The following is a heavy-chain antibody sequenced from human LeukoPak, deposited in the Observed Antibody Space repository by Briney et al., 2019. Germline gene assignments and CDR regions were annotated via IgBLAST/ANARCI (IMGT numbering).Heavy chain of an antibody. Sequence: AGGSLRLSCAASGFTFSSYAMSWVRQAPWKGLERVSAISGSGGSTYYADSVKGRFTISRDNSKNTLYLQMNSLRAEDTAVYYCAKDRAVRGVIITFLDYWGQGTLVTVSS. CDR1: GFTFSSYA. V-gene: IGHV3-23*01. CDR3: AKDRAVRGVIITFLDY. J-gene: IGHJ4*02. D-gene: IGHD3-10*01. CDR2: ISGSGGST.